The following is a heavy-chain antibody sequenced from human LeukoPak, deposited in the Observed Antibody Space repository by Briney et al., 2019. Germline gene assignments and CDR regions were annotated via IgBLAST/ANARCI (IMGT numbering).Heavy chain of an antibody. Sequence: PGGSLRLSCAASGFTFSTYWMSWVRQAPGKGLEWVANIKQDGSEKYYVDSVKGRFTISRDNAKNSLYLQMNSLRAEDTAVYYCARDEPNLYSGSLGWGQGTLVTVSS. J-gene: IGHJ4*02. CDR1: GFTFSTYW. CDR2: IKQDGSEK. CDR3: ARDEPNLYSGSLG. D-gene: IGHD1-26*01. V-gene: IGHV3-7*04.